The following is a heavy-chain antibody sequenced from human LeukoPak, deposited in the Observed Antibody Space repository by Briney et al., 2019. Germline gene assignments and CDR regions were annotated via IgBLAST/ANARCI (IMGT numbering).Heavy chain of an antibody. CDR2: ISSNGGST. CDR3: ARGGVVVPAAIPY. V-gene: IGHV3-64*01. CDR1: GFTFSSYA. D-gene: IGHD2-2*01. Sequence: PGGSLRLSCAASGFTFSSYAMHWVRQAPGKGLEYVSAISSNGGSTYYANSVKGRFTISRDNSKNTLYLQMGSLRAEDMAVYYCARGGVVVPAAIPYWGQGTLVTVSS. J-gene: IGHJ4*02.